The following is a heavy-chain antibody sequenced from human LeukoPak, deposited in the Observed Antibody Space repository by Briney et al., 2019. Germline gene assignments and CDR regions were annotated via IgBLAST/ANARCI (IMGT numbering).Heavy chain of an antibody. J-gene: IGHJ4*02. CDR3: AKDYGFGELWNYFDY. CDR2: ISYDGSIK. CDR1: GFTFSGYG. D-gene: IGHD3-10*01. V-gene: IGHV3-30*18. Sequence: PGRSLRLSCAASGFTFSGYGMHWVRQAPGKGLEWVAVISYDGSIKYYADALKGRFTISRDNPQNMLFLQKDSLGTEDTALYYCAKDYGFGELWNYFDYWGQGALVTVSS.